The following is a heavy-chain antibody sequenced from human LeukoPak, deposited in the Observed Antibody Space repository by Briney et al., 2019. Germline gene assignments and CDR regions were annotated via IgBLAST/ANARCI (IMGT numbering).Heavy chain of an antibody. CDR2: ISSSGSTI. Sequence: HPGGSLRLSCAASGFTFSSYEMDWVRQAPGKGLEWVSYISSSGSTIYYADSVKGRFTISRDNAKNSLYLQMNSLRAEDTAVYYCAELGITMIGGVWGKGTTVTISS. D-gene: IGHD3-10*02. CDR1: GFTFSSYE. CDR3: AELGITMIGGV. V-gene: IGHV3-48*03. J-gene: IGHJ6*04.